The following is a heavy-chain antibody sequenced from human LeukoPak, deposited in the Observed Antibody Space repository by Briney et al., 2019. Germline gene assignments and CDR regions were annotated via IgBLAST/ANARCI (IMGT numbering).Heavy chain of an antibody. CDR3: ATPTVTTRKAFDI. Sequence: SVKVSCKASGGTFSSYAISWVRQAPGQGLEWMGGIIPIFGTANYAQKFQGRVTITTDESTSTAYMELSSLRSEDTTVYYCATPTVTTRKAFDIWGQGTMVTVSS. CDR2: IIPIFGTA. J-gene: IGHJ3*02. D-gene: IGHD4-17*01. V-gene: IGHV1-69*05. CDR1: GGTFSSYA.